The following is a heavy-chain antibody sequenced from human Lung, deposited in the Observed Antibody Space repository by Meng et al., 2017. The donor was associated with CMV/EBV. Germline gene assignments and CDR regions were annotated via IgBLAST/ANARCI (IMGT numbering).Heavy chain of an antibody. V-gene: IGHV3-7*01. CDR2: IKQDGSQI. D-gene: IGHD6-6*01. Sequence: GEXXKISCAASGFTFSNYWMTWVRQAPGKGLEWVANIKQDGSQIHYVDSLKGRFTISRDNTKSSVYLQMNSLRAEDTAVYYCARIGYSSSSLDYWGQGTLAVFSS. CDR3: ARIGYSSSSLDY. CDR1: GFTFSNYW. J-gene: IGHJ4*02.